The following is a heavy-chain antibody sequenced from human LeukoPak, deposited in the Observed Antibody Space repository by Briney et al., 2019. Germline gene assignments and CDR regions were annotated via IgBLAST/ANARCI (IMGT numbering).Heavy chain of an antibody. V-gene: IGHV4-59*08. CDR3: ARHKKLSRNKVAFDI. Sequence: SETLSLTCTVSGASISSNYWSWIRQSPGKELEWIAYINNNGRINYNPSLKSRVTISADTSKNQFSLKLSSVTAADTAVYYCARHKKLSRNKVAFDIWGQGTMVTVSS. D-gene: IGHD2-2*01. CDR2: INNNGRI. J-gene: IGHJ3*02. CDR1: GASISSNY.